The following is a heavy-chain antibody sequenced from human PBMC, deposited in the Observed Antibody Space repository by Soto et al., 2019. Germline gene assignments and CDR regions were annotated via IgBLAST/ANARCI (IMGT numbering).Heavy chain of an antibody. Sequence: ASVKVSCKVSGYTLTELSMHWVRQAPGKGLEWMGGFDPEDGETIYAQKFQGRVTMTEDTSTNTAYMELRSLRSDDTAVYYCANGSEYGDYVGYWGQGTLVTVS. CDR1: GYTLTELS. D-gene: IGHD4-17*01. CDR3: ANGSEYGDYVGY. V-gene: IGHV1-24*01. CDR2: FDPEDGET. J-gene: IGHJ4*02.